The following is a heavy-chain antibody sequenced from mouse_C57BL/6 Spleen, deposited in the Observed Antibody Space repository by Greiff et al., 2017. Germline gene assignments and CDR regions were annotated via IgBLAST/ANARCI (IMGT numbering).Heavy chain of an antibody. CDR2: IYWDDDK. D-gene: IGHD1-1*01. J-gene: IGHJ4*01. V-gene: IGHV8-12*01. CDR1: GFSLSTSGMG. CDR3: ARRARYYYGSSYGYYAMDY. Sequence: QVTLKVSGPGILQSSQTLSLTCSFSGFSLSTSGMGVSWIRQPSGKGLEWLAHIYWDDDKRYNPSLKSRLTISKDTSRNQVFLKITSVDTADTATYYCARRARYYYGSSYGYYAMDYWGQGTSVTVSS.